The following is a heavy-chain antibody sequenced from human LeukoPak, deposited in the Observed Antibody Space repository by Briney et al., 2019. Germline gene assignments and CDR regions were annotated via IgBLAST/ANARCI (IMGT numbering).Heavy chain of an antibody. CDR3: AKGPGYYPYYYYYMDV. V-gene: IGHV3-30*02. D-gene: IGHD3-3*01. CDR1: GFTFSSYS. J-gene: IGHJ6*03. CDR2: IRYDGSNK. Sequence: GGSLRLSCAASGFTFSSYSMNWVRQAPGKGLEWVAFIRYDGSNKYYADSVKGRFTISRDNSKNTVYLQMNSLRAEDTAVYYCAKGPGYYPYYYYYMDVWGKGTTVTISS.